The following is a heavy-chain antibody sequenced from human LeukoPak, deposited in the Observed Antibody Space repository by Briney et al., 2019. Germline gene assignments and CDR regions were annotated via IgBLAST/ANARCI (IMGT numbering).Heavy chain of an antibody. J-gene: IGHJ4*02. D-gene: IGHD5-24*01. CDR1: GYTFTTSY. Sequence: ASVKVSCKASGYTFTTSYMHWVRQAPGQGLEWMGIINPSGGSTTYAQKFQGRVTMTRDTSISTAYMELSRLRSDDTAVYYCARGRTIRDGVMVVPFSYWGQGTLVTVSS. CDR2: INPSGGST. CDR3: ARGRTIRDGVMVVPFSY. V-gene: IGHV1-46*01.